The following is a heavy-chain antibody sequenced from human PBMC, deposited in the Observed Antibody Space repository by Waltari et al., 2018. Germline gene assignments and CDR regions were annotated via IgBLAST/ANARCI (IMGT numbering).Heavy chain of an antibody. J-gene: IGHJ4*02. Sequence: QLHLVHSRSAFKKPGCSVTISCKASAYSVNTDAMNWVRQAPGQGLGWMGWVHTSSGNATYARDFIGRIVFSLNISASTAYLEISGLQAEDTAVYYCARGLRSTGSLDYWGRGTLVTVSS. CDR2: VHTSSGNA. CDR1: AYSVNTDA. V-gene: IGHV7-4-1*02. D-gene: IGHD4-17*01. CDR3: ARGLRSTGSLDY.